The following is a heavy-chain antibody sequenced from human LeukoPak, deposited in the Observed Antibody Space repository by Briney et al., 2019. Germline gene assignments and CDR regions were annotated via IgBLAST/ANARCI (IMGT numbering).Heavy chain of an antibody. D-gene: IGHD1-1*01. Sequence: GGSLRLSCAGSGFTFDNYAMSRVRQAPGKGLDWVPAISGSGINTYYADSVKGRFSISRDNSKNTLYLQMISLRAEDTAVYYCAKGGRTTPHYYYMDFWGKGTTVTVSS. J-gene: IGHJ6*03. CDR2: ISGSGINT. CDR1: GFTFDNYA. CDR3: AKGGRTTPHYYYMDF. V-gene: IGHV3-23*01.